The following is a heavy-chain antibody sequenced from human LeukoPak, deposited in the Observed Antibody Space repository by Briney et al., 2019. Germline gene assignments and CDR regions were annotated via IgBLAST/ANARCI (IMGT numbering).Heavy chain of an antibody. CDR2: INPNSGGT. D-gene: IGHD2-2*02. V-gene: IGHV1-2*02. CDR3: ARDFRYCSSTSCYTRASYYYMDV. CDR1: GYTFTGYY. J-gene: IGHJ6*03. Sequence: ASVKVSCKASGYTFTGYYMHWVRQAPGQGLEWVGWINPNSGGTNYAQKFQGRVTMTRDTSISTAYMELSRLRSDDTAVYYCARDFRYCSSTSCYTRASYYYMDVWGKGTTVTVSS.